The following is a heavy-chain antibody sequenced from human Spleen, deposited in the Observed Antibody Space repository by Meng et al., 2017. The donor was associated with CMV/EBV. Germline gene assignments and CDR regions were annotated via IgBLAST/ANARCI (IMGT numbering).Heavy chain of an antibody. CDR1: GYTFSNYG. Sequence: ASVKVSCKASGYTFSNYGISWVRQAPGQGLEWMGWISVYSGNTHYAQKLQSRVTMTTDTSTGTAYMELRSLRSDDTAVYYCARAPSSPDCSRTSCYTFPYYYGMDVWGQGTTVTVSS. D-gene: IGHD2-2*02. CDR3: ARAPSSPDCSRTSCYTFPYYYGMDV. J-gene: IGHJ6*02. CDR2: ISVYSGNT. V-gene: IGHV1-18*01.